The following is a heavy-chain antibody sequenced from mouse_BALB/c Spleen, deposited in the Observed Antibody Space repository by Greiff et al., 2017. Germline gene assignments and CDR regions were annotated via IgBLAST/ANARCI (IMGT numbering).Heavy chain of an antibody. D-gene: IGHD2-14*01. V-gene: IGHV1S81*02. CDR2: INPSNGGT. CDR1: GYTFTSYY. Sequence: QVQLQQSGAELVKPGASVKLSCKASGYTFTSYYMYWVKQRPGQGLEWIGEINPSNGGTNFNEKFKSKATLTVDQSSSTAYMQRSSLTSEDSAVYYCTRYYRYIFDYWGQGTTLTVSS. J-gene: IGHJ2*01. CDR3: TRYYRYIFDY.